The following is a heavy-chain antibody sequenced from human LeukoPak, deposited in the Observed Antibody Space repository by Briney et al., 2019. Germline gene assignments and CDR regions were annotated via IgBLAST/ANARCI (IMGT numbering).Heavy chain of an antibody. D-gene: IGHD6-13*01. CDR1: GGTFSSYA. V-gene: IGHV1-69*13. CDR3: ARDRPYSSSWSGPFDI. J-gene: IGHJ3*02. Sequence: ASVTVSCKASGGTFSSYAISWVRQAPGQGLEWMGGIIPIFGTANYAQKFQGRVTITADESTSTAYMELSSLRSEDTAVYYCARDRPYSSSWSGPFDIWGQGTMVTVSS. CDR2: IIPIFGTA.